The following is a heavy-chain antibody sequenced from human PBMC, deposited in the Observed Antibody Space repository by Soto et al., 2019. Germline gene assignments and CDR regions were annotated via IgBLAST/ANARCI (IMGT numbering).Heavy chain of an antibody. CDR2: IYYSGST. Sequence: SETLSLTCTVSGGYISSSSYYWGWIRQPPGKGLEWIGSIYYSGSTYYNPSLKSRVTISVDTSKNQFSLKLSSVTAADTAVYYCARFLPTYYYDSKAFDIWGQGTMVTVS. CDR1: GGYISSSSYY. CDR3: ARFLPTYYYDSKAFDI. D-gene: IGHD3-22*01. J-gene: IGHJ3*02. V-gene: IGHV4-39*07.